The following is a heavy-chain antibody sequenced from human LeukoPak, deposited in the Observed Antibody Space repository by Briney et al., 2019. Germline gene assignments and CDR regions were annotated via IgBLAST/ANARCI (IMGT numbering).Heavy chain of an antibody. V-gene: IGHV4-34*01. Sequence: PSETLSLTCAVYGGSFSGYYWSWIRQPPGKGLEWIGEINHSGSTNYNPSLKSRVTISVDTSKNQFSLKLSSVTAADTAVYYCARLWAAAGTFDYWGQGTLVTVSS. CDR1: GGSFSGYY. D-gene: IGHD6-13*01. CDR3: ARLWAAAGTFDY. J-gene: IGHJ4*02. CDR2: INHSGST.